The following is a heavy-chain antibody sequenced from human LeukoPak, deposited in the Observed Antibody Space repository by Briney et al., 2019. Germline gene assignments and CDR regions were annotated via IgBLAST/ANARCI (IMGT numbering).Heavy chain of an antibody. Sequence: PSETLSLTCTVSGASISPYYWVWIRQPPGKGLEWIGYVFYNGRTSYNPSLKSRVTISADTSKNQFSLKMNSVTAADTAVYYCASGNYYQDYWGQGTVVTVSP. D-gene: IGHD1-26*01. CDR1: GASISPYY. J-gene: IGHJ4*02. CDR3: ASGNYYQDY. V-gene: IGHV4-59*08. CDR2: VFYNGRT.